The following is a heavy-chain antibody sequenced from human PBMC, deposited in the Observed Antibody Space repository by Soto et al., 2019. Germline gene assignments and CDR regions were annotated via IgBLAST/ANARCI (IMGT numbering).Heavy chain of an antibody. Sequence: PGGSLRLSCGASGFTFSGYAMHWVRQAPGKGLEWVSSISGSGSYTYYTDSVKGRFTISRDNSKNTLYLEMNSLIAEDMAVYYCVKEKVRPFDYWGQGTQVTVSS. CDR1: GFTFSGYA. J-gene: IGHJ4*02. V-gene: IGHV3-23*01. CDR2: ISGSGSYT. CDR3: VKEKVRPFDY.